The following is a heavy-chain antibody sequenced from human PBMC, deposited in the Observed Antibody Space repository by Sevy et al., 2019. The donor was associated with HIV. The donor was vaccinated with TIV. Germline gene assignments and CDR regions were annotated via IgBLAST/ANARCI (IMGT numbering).Heavy chain of an antibody. D-gene: IGHD5-18*01. CDR1: GFSFDDYV. Sequence: FLRLSCAASGFSFDDYVMHWVRQAPGKGLEWVSSISWNSDKISYADSVKGRFTTSRDNAKSSLYLQPNSLRVEDMALYYCAKASVDTAMVQWPYMDVWGKGTTVFVSS. V-gene: IGHV3-9*03. CDR2: ISWNSDKI. CDR3: AKASVDTAMVQWPYMDV. J-gene: IGHJ6*03.